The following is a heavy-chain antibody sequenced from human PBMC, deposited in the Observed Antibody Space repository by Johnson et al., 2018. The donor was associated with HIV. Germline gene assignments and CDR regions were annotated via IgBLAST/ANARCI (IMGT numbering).Heavy chain of an antibody. CDR3: ARAHDAFDI. CDR2: ISYDGSNK. J-gene: IGHJ3*02. CDR1: GFTFSSYA. Sequence: VQLVESGGDLVQPGGSLRLSCAASGFTFSSYAMHWVRQAPGKGLEWVAVISYDGSNKYYADSVKGRFTISRDNSKNTLYLQMNSLRAEDTAVYYCARAHDAFDIWGQGTMVTVSS. V-gene: IGHV3-30-3*01.